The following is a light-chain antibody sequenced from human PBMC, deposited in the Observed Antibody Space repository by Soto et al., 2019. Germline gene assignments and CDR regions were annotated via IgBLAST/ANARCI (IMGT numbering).Light chain of an antibody. J-gene: IGLJ1*01. CDR3: GSWDSSLSAYV. CDR2: DDN. Sequence: QSVMTQPPSVSAAPGQMVTISCSGSSSNIGGNSVSWYQQLPVTALKLLIYDDNKRPSGIPDRFSGSKSGTSATLGITGFQTGDEADYYCGSWDSSLSAYVFGTGTKVTVL. CDR1: SSNIGGNS. V-gene: IGLV1-51*01.